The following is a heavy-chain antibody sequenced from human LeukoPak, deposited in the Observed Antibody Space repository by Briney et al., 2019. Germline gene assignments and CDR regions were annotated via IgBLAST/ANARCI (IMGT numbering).Heavy chain of an antibody. CDR1: GGSINNGNHF. V-gene: IGHV4-61*02. D-gene: IGHD1-26*01. CDR2: IFTGGST. J-gene: IGHJ4*02. CDR3: GFSVGDF. Sequence: SQTLSLTCTVSGGSINNGNHFWTWIRQPAGKGLEWIGRIFTGGSTNYNPSLESRLTMSIDTSKNQFSLRFNSVTAADTAMYFCGFSVGDFWGQGALVTVSS.